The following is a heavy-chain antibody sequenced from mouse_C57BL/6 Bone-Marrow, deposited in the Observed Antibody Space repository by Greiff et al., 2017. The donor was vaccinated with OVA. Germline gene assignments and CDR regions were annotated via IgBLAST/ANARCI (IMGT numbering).Heavy chain of an antibody. D-gene: IGHD2-2*01. CDR1: GYTFTSYW. V-gene: IGHV1-5*01. CDR3: TRSEVYGYSFAY. J-gene: IGHJ3*01. CDR2: IYPGNSDT. Sequence: VQLQQSGTVLARPGASVKMSCKTSGYTFTSYWMHWVKQRPGQGLEWIGAIYPGNSDTSYNQKFKGKAKLTAVTSASTAYMELSSLTNEDSAVYYCTRSEVYGYSFAYWGQGTLVTVSA.